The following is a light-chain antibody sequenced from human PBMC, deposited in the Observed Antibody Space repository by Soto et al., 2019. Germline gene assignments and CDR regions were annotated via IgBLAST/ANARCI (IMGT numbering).Light chain of an antibody. V-gene: IGKV1-39*01. CDR3: QQSFNTPPN. CDR2: AAS. J-gene: IGKJ4*01. Sequence: DIQMTQSPSSLSASVGDRVTITFLASQSIGDNLNWYQQKPGTAPNLLIYAASSLQSGVPSRFSGSGSGTDFTLTISNLQPEDFVTYFCQQSFNTPPNFGGGTKVDIK. CDR1: QSIGDN.